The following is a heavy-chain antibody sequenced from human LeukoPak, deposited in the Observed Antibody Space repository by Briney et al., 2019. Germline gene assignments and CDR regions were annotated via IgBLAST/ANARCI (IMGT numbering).Heavy chain of an antibody. D-gene: IGHD3-3*01. CDR2: INPNGGGT. J-gene: IGHJ4*02. V-gene: IGHV1-2*02. Sequence: GASVKVSCKASGYTFTGYYMHWVRQAPGQGLEWMGWINPNGGGTNYAQKFQGRVTMTRDTSISTAYMELSSQRSEDIDVYYCARPRRFLEWLLLGYYFDYWGQGTLVTVSS. CDR1: GYTFTGYY. CDR3: ARPRRFLEWLLLGYYFDY.